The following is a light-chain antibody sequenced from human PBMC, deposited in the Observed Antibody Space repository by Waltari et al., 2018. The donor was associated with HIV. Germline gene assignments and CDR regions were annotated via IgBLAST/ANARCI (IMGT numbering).Light chain of an antibody. CDR3: QSYDSSLSSSV. Sequence: QSDLTQPPSVSGAPRQRVTTSCPGVSAGYDVHWYQQLPGTAPKLLIYGNSNRPSGVPDRFSGSKSGPLASLAITGLQAEDEADYYCQSYDSSLSSSVFGGGTRLTVL. V-gene: IGLV1-40*01. CDR2: GNS. J-gene: IGLJ2*01. CDR1: SAGYD.